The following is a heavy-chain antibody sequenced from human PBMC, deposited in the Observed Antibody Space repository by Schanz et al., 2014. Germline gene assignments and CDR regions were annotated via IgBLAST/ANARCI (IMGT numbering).Heavy chain of an antibody. CDR3: ARGLCSGGSCSSFHAY. V-gene: IGHV3-53*01. CDR1: GFTVNTNY. CDR2: MYINSGST. D-gene: IGHD2-15*01. J-gene: IGHJ4*02. Sequence: EVQLVESGGGLIQPGGSLRLSCAVSGFTVNTNYMSWVRQAPGKGLEWISSMYINSGSTQYADSVKGRFIISRDSSKNTLFLQMNSLRAEDTAVYYCARGLCSGGSCSSFHAYWGQGTLVTVSS.